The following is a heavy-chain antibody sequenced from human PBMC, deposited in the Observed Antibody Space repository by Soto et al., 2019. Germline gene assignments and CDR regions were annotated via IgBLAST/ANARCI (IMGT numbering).Heavy chain of an antibody. V-gene: IGHV4-59*01. Sequence: QVQLQESGPGLVKPSETLSLTCTVSGGSLSNYYWSWIRQPPGKGLEWIGYIYYSGRTNYNPSHKSRLTMSVDTSKNQVSLKLNSVTAADTAVYYCARNDHGGNPFFANWGQGTLVTVSS. CDR2: IYYSGRT. CDR1: GGSLSNYY. J-gene: IGHJ4*02. CDR3: ARNDHGGNPFFAN. D-gene: IGHD4-17*01.